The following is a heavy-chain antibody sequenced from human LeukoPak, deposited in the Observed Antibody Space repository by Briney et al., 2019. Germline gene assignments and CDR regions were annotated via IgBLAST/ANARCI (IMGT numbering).Heavy chain of an antibody. D-gene: IGHD6-6*01. Sequence: SETLSLTCTVSGGSISSGGYYWSWIRQHPGKGLEWIGYIYYSGSTYYNPSLESRVTISVDTSKNQFSLKLSSVTAADTAVYYCARAPDLASYYFDYWGQGTLVTVSS. CDR2: IYYSGST. CDR1: GGSISSGGYY. V-gene: IGHV4-31*03. CDR3: ARAPDLASYYFDY. J-gene: IGHJ4*02.